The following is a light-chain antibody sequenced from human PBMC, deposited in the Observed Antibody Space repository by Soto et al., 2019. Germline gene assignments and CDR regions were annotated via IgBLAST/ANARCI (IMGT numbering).Light chain of an antibody. CDR3: QQRSNWPPTWA. CDR1: QSVGSY. Sequence: EIVLTQSPATLSLSPGERATLSCRASQSVGSYLAWYQQKPGQAPRLLIYDASNRATGIPARFSGSGSGTDFTLTISNLEPEDFALYYCQQRSNWPPTWAFGQGTKVDIK. CDR2: DAS. V-gene: IGKV3-11*01. J-gene: IGKJ1*01.